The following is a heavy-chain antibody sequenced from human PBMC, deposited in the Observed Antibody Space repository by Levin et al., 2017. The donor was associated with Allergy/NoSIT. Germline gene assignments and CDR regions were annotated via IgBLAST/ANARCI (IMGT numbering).Heavy chain of an antibody. CDR2: INHSGST. D-gene: IGHD6-13*01. J-gene: IGHJ6*02. CDR1: GGSFSGYY. Sequence: SETLSLTCAVYGGSFSGYYWSWIRQPPGKGLEWIGEINHSGSTNYNPSLKSRVTISVDTSKNQFSLKLSSVTAADTAVYYCARLDSTYYYYYGMDGWGQGTTVTVSS. CDR3: ARLDSTYYYYYGMDG. V-gene: IGHV4-34*01.